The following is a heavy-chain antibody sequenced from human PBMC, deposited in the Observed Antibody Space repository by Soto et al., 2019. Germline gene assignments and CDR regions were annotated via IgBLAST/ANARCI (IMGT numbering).Heavy chain of an antibody. J-gene: IGHJ4*02. Sequence: GASVKVSCTASGYTFTSYDINWVRQATGQGLEWMGWMNPNSGNTGYAQKFQGRVTMTRNTSISTAYMELSSLRSEDTAVYYCARLHLGYRSSTSCYAYDYWGQGTLVTVSS. CDR3: ARLHLGYRSSTSCYAYDY. V-gene: IGHV1-8*01. CDR2: MNPNSGNT. D-gene: IGHD2-2*01. CDR1: GYTFTSYD.